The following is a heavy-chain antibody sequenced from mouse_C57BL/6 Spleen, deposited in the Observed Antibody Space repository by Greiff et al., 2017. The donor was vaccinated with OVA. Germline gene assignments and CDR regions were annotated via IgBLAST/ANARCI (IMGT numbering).Heavy chain of an antibody. CDR2: IDPETGGT. CDR1: GYTFTDYE. CDR3: TRSGYRQGMDY. V-gene: IGHV1-15*01. J-gene: IGHJ4*01. D-gene: IGHD3-1*01. Sequence: QVQLQQSGAELVRPGASVTLSCKASGYTFTDYEMHWVKQTPVHGLEWIGAIDPETGGTAYNQKFKGKAILTADKSSSTAYMELRSLTSEDSAVYYCTRSGYRQGMDYWGQGTSVTVSS.